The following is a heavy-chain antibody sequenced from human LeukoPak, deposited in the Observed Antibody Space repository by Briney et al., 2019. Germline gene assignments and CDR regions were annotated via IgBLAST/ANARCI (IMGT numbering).Heavy chain of an antibody. CDR2: INHSGST. V-gene: IGHV4-34*01. CDR3: ARGLATYNWSDP. J-gene: IGHJ5*02. D-gene: IGHD1-26*01. Sequence: SETLSLTCAVYGGSFSGYYWSWIRQPPGKGLEWIGEINHSGSTNYNPSLKSRVTISVDTSKNQFSLKLSSVTAADTAVYYCARGLATYNWSDPWGQGTLVTVSS. CDR1: GGSFSGYY.